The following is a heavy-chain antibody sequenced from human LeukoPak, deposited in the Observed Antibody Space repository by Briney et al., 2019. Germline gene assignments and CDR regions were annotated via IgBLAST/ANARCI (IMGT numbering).Heavy chain of an antibody. CDR2: INPNSGGT. Sequence: GASVKVSCKASGYTLSDHYMNWVRQAPGQGLEWMGWINPNSGGTNYAQKFQGRVTMTRDASISSVYMELSSLRSDDTAVYYYARSRRLGAFRDAFDIWGQGTMVTVSS. V-gene: IGHV1-2*02. CDR3: ARSRRLGAFRDAFDI. D-gene: IGHD1-26*01. J-gene: IGHJ3*02. CDR1: GYTLSDHY.